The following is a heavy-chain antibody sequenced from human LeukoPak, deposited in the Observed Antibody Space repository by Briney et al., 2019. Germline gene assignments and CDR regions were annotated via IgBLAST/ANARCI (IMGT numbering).Heavy chain of an antibody. Sequence: GGSLRLSCAASGFTVSTNYMSWVRQAPGKGLEWVSLIYSGGITQYADSVKGRFTISRDDSKNTLYLQMTSLRAEDTAVYHCARDGYYDSSGYRKHDGFDIWGQGTLVTVSS. CDR3: ARDGYYDSSGYRKHDGFDI. J-gene: IGHJ3*02. CDR2: IYSGGIT. CDR1: GFTVSTNY. V-gene: IGHV3-66*01. D-gene: IGHD3-22*01.